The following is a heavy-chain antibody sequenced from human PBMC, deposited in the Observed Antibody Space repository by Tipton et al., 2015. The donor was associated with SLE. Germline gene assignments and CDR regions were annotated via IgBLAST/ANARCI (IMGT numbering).Heavy chain of an antibody. CDR2: INHTGST. Sequence: TLSLTCTVSGGSISSSSYYWGWIRQPPGKGLEWIAEINHTGSTNYNPSLKSRVTISVDTSKNQFSLKLSSVTAADTAVYYCARVMYSSSWYGGAFDIWGQGTMVTVSS. V-gene: IGHV4-39*07. CDR3: ARVMYSSSWYGGAFDI. J-gene: IGHJ3*02. CDR1: GGSISSSSYY. D-gene: IGHD6-13*01.